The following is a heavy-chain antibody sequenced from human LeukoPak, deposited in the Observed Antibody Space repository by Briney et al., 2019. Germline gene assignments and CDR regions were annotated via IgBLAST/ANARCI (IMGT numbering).Heavy chain of an antibody. V-gene: IGHV4-4*07. J-gene: IGHJ6*03. CDR1: GGSISSYY. Sequence: RPSETLSLTCTVSGGSISSYYWSWIRQPAGKGLEWIGRIHTSGSTNYNPSLKSRVTISVDKSKNQFSLELSSVTAADTAVYYCARRTTGYYYMDVWGKGTTVTVSS. D-gene: IGHD1-7*01. CDR3: ARRTTGYYYMDV. CDR2: IHTSGST.